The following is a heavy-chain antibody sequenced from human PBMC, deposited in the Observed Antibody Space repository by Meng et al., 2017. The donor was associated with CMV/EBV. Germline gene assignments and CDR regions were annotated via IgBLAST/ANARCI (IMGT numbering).Heavy chain of an antibody. CDR2: TNYRSKWYN. Sequence: SQTLSLTCAISGDSVSSNSAAWNWIRQSPSRGLEWLGRTNYRSKWYNDYAVSVKSRITINPDTSKNQFSLQLNSVTPEDTAVYYCAREAQIGITIFGVVIYPLDYWGQGTLVTVSS. V-gene: IGHV6-1*01. CDR3: AREAQIGITIFGVVIYPLDY. CDR1: GDSVSSNSAA. D-gene: IGHD3-3*01. J-gene: IGHJ4*02.